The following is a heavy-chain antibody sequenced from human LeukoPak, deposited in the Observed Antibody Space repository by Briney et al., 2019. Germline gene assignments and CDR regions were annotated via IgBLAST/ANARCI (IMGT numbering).Heavy chain of an antibody. CDR3: AELGITMIGGV. J-gene: IGHJ6*04. D-gene: IGHD3-10*02. CDR2: IKQDGSEK. V-gene: IGHV3-7*01. CDR1: GFTFSSYW. Sequence: PGGSLRLSCAASGFTFSSYWMSWVRQAPGKGLEWVANIKQDGSEKYYVDSVKGRFTISRANAKNSLYLQMNSLRAEDTAVYYCAELGITMIGGVWGKGTTVTISS.